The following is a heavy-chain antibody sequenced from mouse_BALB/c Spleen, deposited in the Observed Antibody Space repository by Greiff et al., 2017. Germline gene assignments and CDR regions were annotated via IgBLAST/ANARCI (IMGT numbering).Heavy chain of an antibody. CDR3: VRDRTGKNYYAMDY. D-gene: IGHD4-1*01. J-gene: IGHJ4*01. CDR2: IWTGGGT. Sequence: VQLQQSGPGLVAPSQSLSITCTVSGFSLTSYDISWIRQPPGKGLEWLGVIWTGGGTNYNSAFMSRLSISKDNSKSQVFLKMNSLQTDDTAIYYCVRDRTGKNYYAMDYWGQGTSVTVSS. CDR1: GFSLTSYD. V-gene: IGHV2-9-2*01.